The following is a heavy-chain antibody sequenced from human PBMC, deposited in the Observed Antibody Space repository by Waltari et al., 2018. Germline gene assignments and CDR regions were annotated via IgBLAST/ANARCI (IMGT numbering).Heavy chain of an antibody. Sequence: QVQLQQWGAGLLKPSETLSLTCAVDGGSFRGYYWSWIGQPPGKGLEGIGEINHSGSTNYNPSLKSRVTISVDTSKNQFSLKQRSVTAADTAVYYCARGLDYDFWSGYSDARDNWFDPWGQGTLVIVSS. CDR3: ARGLDYDFWSGYSDARDNWFDP. CDR1: GGSFRGYY. J-gene: IGHJ5*02. CDR2: INHSGST. D-gene: IGHD3-3*01. V-gene: IGHV4-34*01.